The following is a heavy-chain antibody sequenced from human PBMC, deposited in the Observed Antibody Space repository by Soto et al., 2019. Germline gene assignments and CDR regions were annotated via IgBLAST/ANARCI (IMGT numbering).Heavy chain of an antibody. V-gene: IGHV1-18*01. CDR1: GYTFNSYG. D-gene: IGHD3-3*01. CDR3: AGTVLEWLLSSHYYYGMDV. CDR2: ISAYNGNT. Sequence: GASVKVSCKASGYTFNSYGISWVRQAPGKGLEWMGWISAYNGNTNYAQKLQGRVTMTTDTSTSTAYMELRSLRSDDTAVYYCAGTVLEWLLSSHYYYGMDVWGQGTTVTVSS. J-gene: IGHJ6*02.